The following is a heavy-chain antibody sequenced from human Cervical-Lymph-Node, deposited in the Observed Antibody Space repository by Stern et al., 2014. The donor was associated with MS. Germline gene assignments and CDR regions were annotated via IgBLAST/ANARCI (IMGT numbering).Heavy chain of an antibody. Sequence: VQLVESGGGVVQPGRSLRLSCAASGFTFITYSMHWVRQAPGKGLEWLAVISSDGSNKWYADSVEGRFTISRDNSKNTVYLQMNSLTTEDTAVYYCAGASDGNSWFGSVWSPFHYWGQGTLVTVSS. CDR1: GFTFITYS. D-gene: IGHD6-13*01. CDR3: AGASDGNSWFGSVWSPFHY. V-gene: IGHV3-30*04. CDR2: ISSDGSNK. J-gene: IGHJ4*02.